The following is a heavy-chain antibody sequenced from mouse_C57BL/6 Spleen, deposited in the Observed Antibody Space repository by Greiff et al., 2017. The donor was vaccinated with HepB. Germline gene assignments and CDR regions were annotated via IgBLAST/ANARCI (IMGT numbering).Heavy chain of an antibody. CDR1: GYSFTDYN. CDR2: INPNYGTT. CDR3: AREADYYGSSPYYAMDY. D-gene: IGHD1-1*01. J-gene: IGHJ4*01. Sequence: VQLKESGPELVKPGASVKISCKASGYSFTDYNMNWVKQSNGKSLEWIGVINPNYGTTSYNQKFKGKATLTVDQSSSTAYMQLNSLTSEDSAVYYCAREADYYGSSPYYAMDYWGQGTSVTVSS. V-gene: IGHV1-39*01.